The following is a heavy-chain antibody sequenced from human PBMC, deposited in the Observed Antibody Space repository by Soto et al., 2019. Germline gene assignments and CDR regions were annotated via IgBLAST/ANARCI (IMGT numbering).Heavy chain of an antibody. CDR1: GGSISSGFYS. J-gene: IGHJ5*02. V-gene: IGHV4-30-2*01. Sequence: PSETLSLTCAVSGGSISSGFYSWSWIRQPPGQGLEWIGYIYNSGNTYYNPSLMSRVTISVDRSQNHFSLKLTSVTAADTAVYYCARGSDGVWNWFDLWGQGTQVTVSS. CDR3: ARGSDGVWNWFDL. CDR2: IYNSGNT. D-gene: IGHD2-21*02.